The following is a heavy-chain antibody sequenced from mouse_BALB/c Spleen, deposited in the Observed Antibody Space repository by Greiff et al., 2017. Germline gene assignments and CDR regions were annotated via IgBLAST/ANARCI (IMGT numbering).Heavy chain of an antibody. V-gene: IGHV5-9-4*01. CDR2: ISSGGSYT. D-gene: IGHD2-1*01. CDR3: ARGREYGNIGFAY. Sequence: EVQLVESGGGLVKPGGSLKLSCAASGFTFSSYAMSWVRQSPEKRLEWVAEISSGGSYTYYPDTVTGRFTISRDNAKNTLYLEMSSLRSEDTAMYYCARGREYGNIGFAYWGQGTLVTVSA. CDR1: GFTFSSYA. J-gene: IGHJ3*01.